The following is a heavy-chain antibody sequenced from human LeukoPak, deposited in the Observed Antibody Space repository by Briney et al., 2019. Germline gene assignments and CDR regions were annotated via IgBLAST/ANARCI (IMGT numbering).Heavy chain of an antibody. J-gene: IGHJ2*01. D-gene: IGHD6-13*01. Sequence: SETLSLTCTDSGGSISSYFWSRIRQDPGNGLEWIGYMCYSGSTNYTPSLKSRVPISVDTSKNQFSLKLNSVTAADTAVYYCARRGPNTSRWYWCFALWGRGTLVTVSS. CDR3: ARRGPNTSRWYWCFAL. CDR2: MCYSGST. V-gene: IGHV4-59*01. CDR1: GGSISSYF.